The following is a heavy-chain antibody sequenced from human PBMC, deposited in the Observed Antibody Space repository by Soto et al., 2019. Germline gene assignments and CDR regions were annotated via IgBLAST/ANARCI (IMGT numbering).Heavy chain of an antibody. V-gene: IGHV1-69*01. D-gene: IGHD3-10*01. J-gene: IGHJ6*02. CDR1: GGTFSSYA. Sequence: QVQLVQSGAEVKKPGSSVKVSCKASGGTFSSYAISWVRQAPGQGLEWMGGIIPIFGTANYAQKFQGRVTITADESTSTAYMELSSLRSEDTAVYYCVRVRPTMVRGVISGMDVWGQGTTVTVSS. CDR2: IIPIFGTA. CDR3: VRVRPTMVRGVISGMDV.